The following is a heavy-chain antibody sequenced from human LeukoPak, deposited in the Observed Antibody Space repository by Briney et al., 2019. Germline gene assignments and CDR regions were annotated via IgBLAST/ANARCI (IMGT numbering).Heavy chain of an antibody. J-gene: IGHJ6*02. CDR3: ARGAYSSGWYDYYYYGMDV. CDR2: ISAYNGNT. CDR1: GYTFTSYG. D-gene: IGHD6-19*01. V-gene: IGHV1-18*01. Sequence: EASVKVSCKASGYTFTSYGISWVRQAPGQGLEWMGWISAYNGNTNYVQKVQGRVTMTTDTSTSTAYMELSSLRSEDTAVYYCARGAYSSGWYDYYYYGMDVWGQGTTVTVSS.